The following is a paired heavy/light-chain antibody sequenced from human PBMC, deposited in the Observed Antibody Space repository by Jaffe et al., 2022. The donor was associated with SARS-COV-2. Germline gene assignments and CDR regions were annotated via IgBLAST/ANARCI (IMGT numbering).Heavy chain of an antibody. CDR3: ARGGVDYDYGGNFVYFFDY. CDR2: ISSRSNYI. Sequence: EVQLVESGGGLVKPGGSLRLSCAASAFTFSDYSMNWVRQAPGKGLEWVSSISSRSNYIYYTDSVKGRFTISRDNAKNSLHLQMNSLRAEDTAVYYCARGGVDYDYGGNFVYFFDYWGQGTLVTVSS. D-gene: IGHD4-17*01. V-gene: IGHV3-21*01. J-gene: IGHJ4*02. CDR1: AFTFSDYS.
Light chain of an antibody. CDR2: EGS. J-gene: IGLJ2*01. Sequence: QSALTQPASVSGSPGQSITISCGGISSDVGSYNLVSWYQQHPGKAPKLIIFEGSQRPSGVSNRFSGSKSGNTASLTISGLQAEDEAHYYCCSYVGSTTVIFGGGTQLTVL. V-gene: IGLV2-23*01. CDR1: SSDVGSYNL. CDR3: CSYVGSTTVI.